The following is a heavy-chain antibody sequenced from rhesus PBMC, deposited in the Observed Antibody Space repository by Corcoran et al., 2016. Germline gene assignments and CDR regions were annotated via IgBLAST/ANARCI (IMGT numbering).Heavy chain of an antibody. V-gene: IGHV4-93*01. CDR1: GGSIRSNYW. D-gene: IGHD3-22*01. J-gene: IGHJ4*01. CDR3: ATLEKVWGS. Sequence: QLQVQESGPTVVKPSETLSLTCTVSGGSIRSNYWWSGIRQSPGKGLEGFGGSFACHPNPEYNPYLKCRVSISPDTSKTQFSLRLNSVTAADTAVYYCATLEKVWGSWGQGVLVTVSS. CDR2: SFACHPNP.